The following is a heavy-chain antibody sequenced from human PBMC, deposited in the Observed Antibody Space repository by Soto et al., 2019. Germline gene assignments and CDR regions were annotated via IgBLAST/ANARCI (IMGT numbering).Heavy chain of an antibody. D-gene: IGHD4-17*01. CDR2: ISSSSSYI. J-gene: IGHJ6*02. CDR1: GFTFSSYS. CDR3: ARVDHGGNTGGMDX. V-gene: IGHV3-21*01. Sequence: VGALSLSCASSGFTFSSYSMNWVRQAPGKGLELVSSISSSSSYIYYADSVKGRFTISRDNAKNSLYLQMNSLRAEDTAVYYCARVDHGGNTGGMDXWGQGTSVTVS.